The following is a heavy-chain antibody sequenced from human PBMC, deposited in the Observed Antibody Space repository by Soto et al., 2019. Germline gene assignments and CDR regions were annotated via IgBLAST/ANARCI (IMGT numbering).Heavy chain of an antibody. J-gene: IGHJ3*02. V-gene: IGHV3-48*02. CDR1: GFTFSSYS. CDR2: ISSSTSTI. D-gene: IGHD3-3*01. Sequence: LRLSCAASGFTFSSYSTNWVRKAPGKGLEWVSYISSSTSTIYYADSVKGRFTISRDNAKNSLYLQMNTLRDEDTAVYYCARDRYNFWSGYISTEAFDIWGQATMVTVSS. CDR3: ARDRYNFWSGYISTEAFDI.